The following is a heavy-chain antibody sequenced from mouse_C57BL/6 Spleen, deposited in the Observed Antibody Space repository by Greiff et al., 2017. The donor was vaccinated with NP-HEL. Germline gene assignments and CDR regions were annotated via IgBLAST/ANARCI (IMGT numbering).Heavy chain of an antibody. CDR1: GYAFSSSW. J-gene: IGHJ2*01. CDR2: IYPGDGDT. CDR3: ARLYDGSFDY. V-gene: IGHV1-82*01. D-gene: IGHD2-3*01. Sequence: VQLQQSGPELVKPGASVKISCKASGYAFSSSWMNWVKQRPGKGLEWIGRIYPGDGDTNYNGKCKGKATLTADKSSSTAYMQLSSLTSEDSAVYFCARLYDGSFDYWGQGTTLTVSS.